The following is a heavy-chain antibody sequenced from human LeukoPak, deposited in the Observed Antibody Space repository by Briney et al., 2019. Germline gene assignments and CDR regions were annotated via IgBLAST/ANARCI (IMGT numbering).Heavy chain of an antibody. CDR3: ARGTSFGLMNSDN. V-gene: IGHV4-39*07. D-gene: IGHD2-8*01. J-gene: IGHJ4*02. CDR1: GGSISINNFW. CDR2: VYYSGST. Sequence: SETLSLTCSISGGSISINNFWWGWIRQSPGKAMEWVGSVYYSGSTYYNPSLTRRLTMSVDTSKNQFSLKLTSLTAADTAVYYCARGTSFGLMNSDNWGQGTLVIVS.